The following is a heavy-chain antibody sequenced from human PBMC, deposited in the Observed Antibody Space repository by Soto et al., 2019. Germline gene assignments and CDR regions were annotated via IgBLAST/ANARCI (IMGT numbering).Heavy chain of an antibody. D-gene: IGHD6-13*01. CDR2: ISFDGNNK. V-gene: IGHV3-30*18. Sequence: GGSLRLSCAASGFTFNTYDMHWVRQAPGKGLEWVARISFDGNNKYYADSVKGRFTISRDNSKNTLYLQMNSLRAEDTAVYYCANVAAARGTYYFDYWGQGTLVTVSS. CDR3: ANVAAARGTYYFDY. CDR1: GFTFNTYD. J-gene: IGHJ4*02.